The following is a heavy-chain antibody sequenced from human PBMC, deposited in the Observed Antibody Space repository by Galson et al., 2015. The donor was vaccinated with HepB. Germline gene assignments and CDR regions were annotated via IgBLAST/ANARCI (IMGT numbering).Heavy chain of an antibody. V-gene: IGHV6-1*01. CDR2: TYYRSKWYN. CDR1: GDSVSSNSAA. Sequence: CAISGDSVSSNSAAWNWIRQSPSRGLEWLGRTYYRSKWYNDYAVSVKSRITINPDTSKNQFSLKLSSVTAADTAVYYCARRSWGIAAAGTFDYWGQGTLVTVSS. D-gene: IGHD6-13*01. J-gene: IGHJ4*02. CDR3: ARRSWGIAAAGTFDY.